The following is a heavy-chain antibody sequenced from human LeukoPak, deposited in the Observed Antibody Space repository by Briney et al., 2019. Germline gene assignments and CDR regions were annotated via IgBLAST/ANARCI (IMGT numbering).Heavy chain of an antibody. V-gene: IGHV4-39*07. D-gene: IGHD2-15*01. CDR1: GGSISSSSYY. Sequence: SETLSLTCTVSGGSISSSSYYWGWIRQPPGKGLEWIGSIYYSGSTYYNPSLKSRVTISVDTSKNQFSLKLSSVTAADTAVYYCARAHCSGGSCYGYYFDYWGQGTLVTVSS. J-gene: IGHJ4*02. CDR2: IYYSGST. CDR3: ARAHCSGGSCYGYYFDY.